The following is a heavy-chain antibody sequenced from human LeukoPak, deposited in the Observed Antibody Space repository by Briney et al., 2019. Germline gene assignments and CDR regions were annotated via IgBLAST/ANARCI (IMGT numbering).Heavy chain of an antibody. CDR1: GFTFSGCW. D-gene: IGHD6-19*01. Sequence: GGSLRLSCAASGFTFSGCWMNWVRQAPGKGLEWVANINEEGSDSYYVDSVKGRFTISRDNGKNSLYLQMNSLRAEDTAVYYCARVGGGGSGWYIDYWGQGTLVTVSS. V-gene: IGHV3-7*03. CDR2: INEEGSDS. J-gene: IGHJ4*02. CDR3: ARVGGGGSGWYIDY.